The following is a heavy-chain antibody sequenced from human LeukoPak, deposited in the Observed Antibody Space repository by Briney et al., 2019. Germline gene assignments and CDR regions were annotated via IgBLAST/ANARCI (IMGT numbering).Heavy chain of an antibody. V-gene: IGHV3-21*01. D-gene: IGHD4-23*01. CDR3: AGDYEGNLAFDI. CDR1: GFSFSNCS. CDR2: VSSSSTYI. Sequence: PGGSLRLSCAASGFSFSNCSMNWVRQAAGKGLEWVSSVSSSSTYIYYADSLEGRFTTSRDNVRNSLYLQMNSLRAEDTAVCYCAGDYEGNLAFDIWGQGTMVTVSS. J-gene: IGHJ3*02.